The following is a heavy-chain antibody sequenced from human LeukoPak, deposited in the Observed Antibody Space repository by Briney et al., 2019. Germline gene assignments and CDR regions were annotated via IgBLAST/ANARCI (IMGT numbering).Heavy chain of an antibody. J-gene: IGHJ4*02. Sequence: PSETLSLTCTVSGGSISSYYWSWIRQPPGKGLEWIGYIYYSGSTNYNPPLKSRVTISVDTSKNQFSLKLSSVTAADTAMYYCARGLWSGYYYWDYWGQGTLVTVSS. CDR3: ARGLWSGYYYWDY. CDR2: IYYSGST. V-gene: IGHV4-59*01. CDR1: GGSISSYY. D-gene: IGHD3-3*01.